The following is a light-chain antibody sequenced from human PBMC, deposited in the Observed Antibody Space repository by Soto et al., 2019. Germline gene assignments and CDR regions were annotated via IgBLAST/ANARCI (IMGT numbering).Light chain of an antibody. CDR2: DAS. CDR1: QGVSSY. V-gene: IGKV3D-11*01. CDR3: QQYNNWPWT. J-gene: IGKJ1*01. Sequence: EIVLTQSPATLSLSPGERATLSCRASQGVSSYLAWYQQKPGQAPRLLIYDASNRATGIPARFSGSGPGTDFTLTISSLQSEDFAVYYCQQYNNWPWTFGQGTKVEIK.